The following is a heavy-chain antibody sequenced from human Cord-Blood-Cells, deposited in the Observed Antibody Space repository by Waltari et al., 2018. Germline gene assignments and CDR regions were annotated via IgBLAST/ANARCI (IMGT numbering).Heavy chain of an antibody. D-gene: IGHD1-7*01. V-gene: IGHV3-30*18. Sequence: QVQLVESGGVVVQPGRSLRLSCAASGFTFSRYGMHWVRQAPGKGLEWVAVISYDGSNKYYADSVKGRFTISRDNSKNTLYLQMNSLRAEDTAVYYCAKKLELNYWGQGTLVTVSS. J-gene: IGHJ4*02. CDR1: GFTFSRYG. CDR3: AKKLELNY. CDR2: ISYDGSNK.